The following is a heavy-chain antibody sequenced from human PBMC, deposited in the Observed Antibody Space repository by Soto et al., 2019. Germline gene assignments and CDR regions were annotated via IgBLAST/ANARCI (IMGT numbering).Heavy chain of an antibody. D-gene: IGHD3-9*01. J-gene: IGHJ1*01. CDR2: ISAYNGNT. V-gene: IGHV1-18*01. Sequence: GASVKVSCKASGYTFTSYGISWVRQAPGQGLEWMGWISAYNGNTNYAQKLQGRVTMTTDTSTSTAYMELRSLRSDDTAVYYCARDHYDILTGPLEYFQHWGQGTLVTVSS. CDR1: GYTFTSYG. CDR3: ARDHYDILTGPLEYFQH.